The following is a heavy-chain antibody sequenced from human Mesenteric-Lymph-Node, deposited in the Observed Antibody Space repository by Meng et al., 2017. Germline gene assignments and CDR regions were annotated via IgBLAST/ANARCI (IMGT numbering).Heavy chain of an antibody. V-gene: IGHV4-34*01. D-gene: IGHD3-10*01. Sequence: SETLSLTCAVYGGSFSGYYWSWIRQPPGKGLEWIGSIYYSGSTYYNPSLKSRVTISVDTSKNQFPLKLSSVTAADTAVYYCARDPRDSYYGSGSYYSTADYWGQGTLVTVSS. J-gene: IGHJ4*02. CDR2: IYYSGST. CDR1: GGSFSGYY. CDR3: ARDPRDSYYGSGSYYSTADY.